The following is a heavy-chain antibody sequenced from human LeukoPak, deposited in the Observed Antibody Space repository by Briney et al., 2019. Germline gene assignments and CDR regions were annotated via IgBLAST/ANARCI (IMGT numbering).Heavy chain of an antibody. Sequence: PSETLSLTCTVSGGSISGYFWSWIRQPAGKGLEWIGRIYATGTTNYNPSLKSRVTMSVDTSKNQFSLNLTSVTAAATAVYYCASEGGGSNRCLGRGQGTMVTVCS. V-gene: IGHV4-4*07. CDR2: IYATGTT. CDR3: ASEGGGSNRCLG. J-gene: IGHJ1*01. CDR1: GGSISGYF. D-gene: IGHD3-16*02.